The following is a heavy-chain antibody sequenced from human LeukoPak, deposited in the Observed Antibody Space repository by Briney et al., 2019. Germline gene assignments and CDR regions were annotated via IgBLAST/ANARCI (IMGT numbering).Heavy chain of an antibody. CDR2: ISGSGVST. V-gene: IGHV3-23*01. D-gene: IGHD4-23*01. CDR3: AKDLNNSPY. Sequence: GGSLRLSCAASGFTFSSYAMSWVRQAPGKGLEWVSGISGSGVSTYYADSVKGRFTISRDNSKNTPFLRLNSLRAEDTALYFCAKDLNNSPYWGQGTLVTVSS. J-gene: IGHJ4*02. CDR1: GFTFSSYA.